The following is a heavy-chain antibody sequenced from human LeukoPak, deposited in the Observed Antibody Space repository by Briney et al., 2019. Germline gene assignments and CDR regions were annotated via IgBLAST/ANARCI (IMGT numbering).Heavy chain of an antibody. CDR3: AKGGSYYPTGAFDI. V-gene: IGHV3-23*01. CDR1: GFTFSSYA. Sequence: QSGGSLRLSCAASGFTFSSYAMSWVRQAPGKGLEWVSAISGSGGSTNYADSVKGRFTISRDNSKNMLYLQMNSLRAEDTAEYYCAKGGSYYPTGAFDIWGQGTMVTVSS. CDR2: ISGSGGST. J-gene: IGHJ3*02. D-gene: IGHD1-26*01.